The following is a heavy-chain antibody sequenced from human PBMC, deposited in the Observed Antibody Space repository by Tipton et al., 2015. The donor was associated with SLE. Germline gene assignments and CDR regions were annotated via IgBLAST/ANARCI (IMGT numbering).Heavy chain of an antibody. V-gene: IGHV3-7*01. J-gene: IGHJ2*01. Sequence: GFLRLSCAASGFTFSSYWMGWVRQAPGKGLEWVANIKQDGSEKYYVDSVKGRFTISRDNAKNSLYLQMNSLRAEDTAVYYCARVDSGSYSWYFDLWGRGTLVTVSS. D-gene: IGHD1-26*01. CDR2: IKQDGSEK. CDR1: GFTFSSYW. CDR3: ARVDSGSYSWYFDL.